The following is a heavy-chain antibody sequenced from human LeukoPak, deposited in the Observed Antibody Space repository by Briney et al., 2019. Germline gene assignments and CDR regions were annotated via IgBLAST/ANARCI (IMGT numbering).Heavy chain of an antibody. J-gene: IGHJ4*02. CDR1: AGTFTSYA. CDR2: IIPIFGIA. CDR3: ARGLVGVWPFDY. Sequence: ASVKVSCKASAGTFTSYAISLVRQAPGQGLEWMGRIIPIFGIANYAQKVQGRVTITADKSTSTAYMELSSLRCEDTGVYYCARGLVGVWPFDYWGQGTLVTVSS. D-gene: IGHD1-26*01. V-gene: IGHV1-69*04.